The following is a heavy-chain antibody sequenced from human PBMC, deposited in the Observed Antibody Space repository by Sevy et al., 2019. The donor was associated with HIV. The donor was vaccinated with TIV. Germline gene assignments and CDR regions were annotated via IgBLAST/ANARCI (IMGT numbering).Heavy chain of an antibody. D-gene: IGHD4-17*01. Sequence: GGSVRLSCAASGFTFSSHEMNWVRLAPGKGLEWVSYFTSSGSTMYYADSVKGRFTISRDNAKNSLYLQMNSLRAEDTAIYYCATVFYGGNRDDAFDIWGQGTMVTVSS. V-gene: IGHV3-48*03. CDR2: FTSSGSTM. CDR1: GFTFSSHE. CDR3: ATVFYGGNRDDAFDI. J-gene: IGHJ3*02.